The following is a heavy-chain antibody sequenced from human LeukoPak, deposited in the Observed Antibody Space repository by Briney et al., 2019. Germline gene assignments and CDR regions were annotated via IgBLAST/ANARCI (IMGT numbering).Heavy chain of an antibody. CDR1: GGSFSGYY. D-gene: IGHD3-16*02. J-gene: IGHJ4*02. V-gene: IGHV4-34*01. CDR3: ARGYDYVWGSYRSRLDY. Sequence: SETLSPTSAVPGGSFSGYYWRWIRQPPGKGLERIGEINHSGSTNYTTSPKSRVTISVDTSKNQFSLKLSSVAAADTAVYYCARGYDYVWGSYRSRLDYWGRGTLVTVSS. CDR2: INHSGST.